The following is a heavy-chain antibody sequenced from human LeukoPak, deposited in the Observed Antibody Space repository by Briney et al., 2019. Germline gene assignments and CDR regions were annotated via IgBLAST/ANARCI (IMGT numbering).Heavy chain of an antibody. Sequence: PSETLSLTCTVSGGSISSYYWSWIRQPPGKGLEWIGYIYYSGSTNYNPSLKSRVTISVDTSKNQFSLKLSSVTAADTAVYYCARAGSGWSSPLLDAFDIWGQGTMVTVSS. D-gene: IGHD6-19*01. CDR2: IYYSGST. J-gene: IGHJ3*02. CDR3: ARAGSGWSSPLLDAFDI. V-gene: IGHV4-59*01. CDR1: GGSISSYY.